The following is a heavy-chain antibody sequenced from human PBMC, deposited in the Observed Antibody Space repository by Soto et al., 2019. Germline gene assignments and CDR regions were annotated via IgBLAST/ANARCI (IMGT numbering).Heavy chain of an antibody. V-gene: IGHV1-69*06. CDR1: GGTFSSYA. CDR2: IIPIFGTA. D-gene: IGHD3-10*01. CDR3: ARDSGYGSGASVNHYLDY. Sequence: SVKVSCKASGGTFSSYAISWVRQAPGQGLEWMGGIIPIFGTANYAQKFQGRVTITADKSTSTAYMELSSLRSEDTAVYYCARDSGYGSGASVNHYLDYWGHGTLVTVSS. J-gene: IGHJ4*01.